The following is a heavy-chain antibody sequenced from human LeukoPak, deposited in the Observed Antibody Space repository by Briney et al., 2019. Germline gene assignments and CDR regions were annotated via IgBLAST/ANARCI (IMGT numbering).Heavy chain of an antibody. CDR3: ARRLVLGETFDY. J-gene: IGHJ4*02. V-gene: IGHV5-51*01. Sequence: GEPLRLSCQASGYSFTSYWIAWVRQMPGKGLEWMGLIYPGDSDTRYSPSFQGQVTISADKSICTACLQWSSLKASDTAMYYCARRLVLGETFDYWGQGTLVTVSS. D-gene: IGHD2/OR15-2a*01. CDR1: GYSFTSYW. CDR2: IYPGDSDT.